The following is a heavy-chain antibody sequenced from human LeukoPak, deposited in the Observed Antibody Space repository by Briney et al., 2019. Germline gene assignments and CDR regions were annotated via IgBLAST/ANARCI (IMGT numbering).Heavy chain of an antibody. V-gene: IGHV3-21*01. D-gene: IGHD2-15*01. CDR3: ARAGGSYCSGGSCYFTEYFQH. J-gene: IGHJ1*01. Sequence: GGSLRLSCAASGFTFSSYSMNWVRQAPGKGLEWVSSISSSSSYIYYADSVKGRFTISRDNAKNSLYLQMNSLRAEDTAVYYCARAGGSYCSGGSCYFTEYFQHWGQGTLVTVSS. CDR1: GFTFSSYS. CDR2: ISSSSSYI.